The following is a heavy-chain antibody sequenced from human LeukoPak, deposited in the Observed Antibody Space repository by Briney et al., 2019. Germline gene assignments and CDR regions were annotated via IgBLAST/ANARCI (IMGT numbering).Heavy chain of an antibody. Sequence: ASVKVSCKASGYTFTGYYMHWVRQAPGQGLEWMGWINPNSGGTNYAQKFQGRVTMTRDTSISTAYMELSRLRSDDTAVYYCARVQILGRIVVVVAATPDFDYWGEATLVTVSS. CDR2: INPNSGGT. CDR3: ARVQILGRIVVVVAATPDFDY. D-gene: IGHD2-15*01. CDR1: GYTFTGYY. V-gene: IGHV1-2*02. J-gene: IGHJ4*02.